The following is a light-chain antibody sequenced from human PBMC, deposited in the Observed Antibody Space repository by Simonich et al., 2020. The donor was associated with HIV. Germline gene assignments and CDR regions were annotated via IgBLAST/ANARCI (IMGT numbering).Light chain of an antibody. Sequence: DIQMTQSPSTLSASVGDRVTITCRASQGIRSYLAWYQQKPGKAPKLLSYAASTLQSGGPSRFSGSGSGTEFTLTISSLQPEDFATYYCQQLNSFTFGPGTKVDIK. J-gene: IGKJ3*01. V-gene: IGKV1-9*01. CDR1: QGIRSY. CDR2: AAS. CDR3: QQLNSFT.